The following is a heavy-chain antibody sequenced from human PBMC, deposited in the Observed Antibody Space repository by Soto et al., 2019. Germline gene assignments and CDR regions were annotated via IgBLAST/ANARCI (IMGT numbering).Heavy chain of an antibody. CDR2: IWYDGSNK. CDR1: GFTFSSYG. CDR3: ARAVRGGTTPLRMDV. D-gene: IGHD1-7*01. J-gene: IGHJ6*02. Sequence: PVGSLRLSCAASGFTFSSYGMHWVRQAPGKGLEWVAVIWYDGSNKYYADSVKGQFTISRDNSKNTLYLQMNSLRAEDTAVYYCARAVRGGTTPLRMDVWGQGTTVTVS. V-gene: IGHV3-33*01.